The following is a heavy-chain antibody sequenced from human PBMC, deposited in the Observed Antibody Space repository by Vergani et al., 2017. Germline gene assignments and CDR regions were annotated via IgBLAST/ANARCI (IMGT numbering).Heavy chain of an antibody. CDR1: GFTFSTYA. CDR3: VREGSYCGSTTCRNPSYVYYYHMDV. D-gene: IGHD2-21*01. Sequence: QVQLVETGGGVVQPGRSLRLSCTSSGFTFSTYAMNWVRQAPGKGLEWVAIIYYDGSKKYYADSVKGRFTISRDNSRNTLDLLMSSLRAEDTAIYYCVREGSYCGSTTCRNPSYVYYYHMDVVGEEATVAVAS. CDR2: IYYDGSKK. V-gene: IGHV3-33*01. J-gene: IGHJ6*03.